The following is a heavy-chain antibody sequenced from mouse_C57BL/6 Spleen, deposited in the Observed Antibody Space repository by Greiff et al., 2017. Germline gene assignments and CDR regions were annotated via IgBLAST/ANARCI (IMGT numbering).Heavy chain of an antibody. CDR3: AREGYGNRAMDY. CDR2: ISYDGSN. CDR1: GYSITSGDY. D-gene: IGHD2-10*02. Sequence: VQLQQSGPGLVKPSQSLSLTCSVTGYSITSGDYWNWIRQFPGNKLEWMGYISYDGSNNYNPSLKNRISITRDTSKNQFFLKLNSVTTEDTATYYCAREGYGNRAMDYWGQGTSVTVSS. V-gene: IGHV3-6*01. J-gene: IGHJ4*01.